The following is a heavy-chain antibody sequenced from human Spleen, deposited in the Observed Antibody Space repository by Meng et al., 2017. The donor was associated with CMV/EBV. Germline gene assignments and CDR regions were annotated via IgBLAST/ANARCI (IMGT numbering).Heavy chain of an antibody. V-gene: IGHV5-51*01. D-gene: IGHD6-6*01. CDR2: IYPGDSDT. CDR3: ARLSIAAPLGMDV. Sequence: GGSLRLSCKGSGYRFASYWIGWVRQMPGKGLEWMGIIYPGDSDTRYSPSFQGQVTISADKSISTAYLQWSSLKASDTAMYYCARLSIAAPLGMDVWGQGTTVTVSS. J-gene: IGHJ6*02. CDR1: GYRFASYW.